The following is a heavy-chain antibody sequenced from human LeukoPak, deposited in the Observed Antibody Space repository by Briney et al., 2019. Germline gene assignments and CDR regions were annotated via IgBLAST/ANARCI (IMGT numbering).Heavy chain of an antibody. CDR1: GYNCTYYY. Sequence: SVTLTCKASGYNCTYYYIVWVRQTPGQGLEWMGWINPNSGGTNYAQRFQGRVTMTRDTSISTAYMDLSRLRPDDMAVYYCARVYCDHYGSSIIDYWGQGPGTTVSS. CDR2: INPNSGGT. CDR3: ARVYCDHYGSSIIDY. V-gene: IGHV1-2*02. D-gene: IGHD3-10*01. J-gene: IGHJ4*02.